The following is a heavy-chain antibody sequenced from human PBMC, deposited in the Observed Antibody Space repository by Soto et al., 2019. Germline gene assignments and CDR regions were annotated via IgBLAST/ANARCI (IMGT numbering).Heavy chain of an antibody. D-gene: IGHD3-10*01. V-gene: IGHV1-69*06. CDR3: ASPYYYGPPYYYGMDV. CDR2: IIPIFGTA. CDR1: GGTFGSYA. Sequence: SVKVSCKASGGTFGSYAISWVRQAPGQGLEWMGGIIPIFGTANYAQKFQGRVTITADKSTSTAYMELSSLRSEDTAVYYCASPYYYGPPYYYGMDVWGQGTTVTVSS. J-gene: IGHJ6*02.